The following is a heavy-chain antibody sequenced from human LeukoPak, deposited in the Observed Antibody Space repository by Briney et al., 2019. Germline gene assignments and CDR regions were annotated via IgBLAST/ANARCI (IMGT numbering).Heavy chain of an antibody. V-gene: IGHV4-30-4*08. Sequence: SQTLSLTYTVSGGSISSGDYYWSWVRQPPGEGLGWLGYIYYSGSTYYNPSLKSRVTISVDTSKNQFSLKLSSVTAADTAVYYCARTPTVWGSYRYTSDYWGQGTLVTVSS. J-gene: IGHJ4*02. CDR2: IYYSGST. D-gene: IGHD3-16*02. CDR3: ARTPTVWGSYRYTSDY. CDR1: GGSISSGDYY.